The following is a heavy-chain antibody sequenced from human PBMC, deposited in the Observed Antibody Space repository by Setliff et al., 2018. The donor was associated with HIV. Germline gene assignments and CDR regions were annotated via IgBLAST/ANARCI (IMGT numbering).Heavy chain of an antibody. J-gene: IGHJ6*02. CDR3: ARDVEHMMDV. Sequence: SVKVSCKASGGTFSSYAISWVRQAPGQGLEWMGGIIPILGIANYAQNLQGRVTMTTDTSTNTAYLELRSLRFDDTAAYYCARDVEHMMDVWGQGTTVTVSS. V-gene: IGHV1-69*10. CDR1: GGTFSSYA. CDR2: IIPILGIA.